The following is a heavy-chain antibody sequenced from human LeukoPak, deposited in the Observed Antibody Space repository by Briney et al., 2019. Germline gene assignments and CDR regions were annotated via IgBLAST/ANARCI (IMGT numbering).Heavy chain of an antibody. D-gene: IGHD1-7*01. J-gene: IGHJ4*02. CDR2: ISGSGTGT. CDR3: AKEGGTGTRFDY. V-gene: IGHV3-23*01. CDR1: GFTFSSSA. Sequence: GGSLRLSCAASGFTFSSSAMSWVRQAPGKGLYWVSAISGSGTGTYYADSVKGRFTISRDNSKNTLYLQMNSLRAEDTAVYYCAKEGGTGTRFDYRGQGTLVTVSS.